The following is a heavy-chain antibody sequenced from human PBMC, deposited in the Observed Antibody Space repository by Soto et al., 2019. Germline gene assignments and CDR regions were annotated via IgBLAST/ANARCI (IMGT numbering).Heavy chain of an antibody. V-gene: IGHV3-48*03. CDR2: ISSSGSTI. CDR1: GFTFSSYE. Sequence: GSLRLSCAASGFTFSSYEMNWVRQAPGKGLEWVSYISSSGSTIYYADSVKGRFTISRDNAKNSLYLQMNSLRAEDTAVYYCARELYCTNGVCSWDAFDIWGQGPMVTVSS. J-gene: IGHJ3*02. CDR3: ARELYCTNGVCSWDAFDI. D-gene: IGHD2-8*01.